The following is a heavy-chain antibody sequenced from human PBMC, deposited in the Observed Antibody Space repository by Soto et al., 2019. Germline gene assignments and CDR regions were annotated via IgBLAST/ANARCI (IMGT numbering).Heavy chain of an antibody. Sequence: PSETLSLTCTVSGGSISSGGYYWSWIRQHPGKGLEWIGYIYYSGSTYYNPSLKSRVTISVDTSKNQFSLKLSSVTAADTAVYYCARDCSSTICSDWFDPWGQGTLVTVSS. D-gene: IGHD2-2*01. V-gene: IGHV4-31*03. CDR1: GGSISSGGYY. CDR3: ARDCSSTICSDWFDP. CDR2: IYYSGST. J-gene: IGHJ5*02.